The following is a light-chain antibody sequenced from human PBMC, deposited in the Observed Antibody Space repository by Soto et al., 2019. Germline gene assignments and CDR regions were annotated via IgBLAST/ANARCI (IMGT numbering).Light chain of an antibody. V-gene: IGKV3-20*01. Sequence: EIVLTQSPGTLSLSPGERATLSCRASQSVSSPYLAWYQQKPGQAPRLLIYGASSRATGIPDRFSGSGSGTDFTLTISRLEPEGLAVYYCQQYGSSRTFGQGTKV. J-gene: IGKJ1*01. CDR1: QSVSSPY. CDR3: QQYGSSRT. CDR2: GAS.